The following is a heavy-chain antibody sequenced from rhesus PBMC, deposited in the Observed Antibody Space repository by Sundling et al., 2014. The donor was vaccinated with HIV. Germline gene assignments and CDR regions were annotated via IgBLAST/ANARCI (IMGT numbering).Heavy chain of an antibody. D-gene: IGHD1-1*01. CDR2: ISYDGSKK. Sequence: EVQLVESGGGLVQPGGSLRLSCAASGFIFSNYGIHWVRQAPGKGLEWVAVISYDGSKKYYADSVKDRFTISRDNSNNMLYIQMKNLKLEDTAVYYCARDNAAGYSIWQNTAVTTHSFDYWGQGVLVTVSS. V-gene: IGHV3-54*02. CDR1: GFIFSNYG. J-gene: IGHJ4*01. CDR3: ARDNAAGYSIWQNTAVTTHSFDY.